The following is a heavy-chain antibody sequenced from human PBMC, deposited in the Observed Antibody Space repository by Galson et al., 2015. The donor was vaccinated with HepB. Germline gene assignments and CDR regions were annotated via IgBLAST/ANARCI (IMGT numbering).Heavy chain of an antibody. CDR1: GFNFRSYT. V-gene: IGHV3-48*02. CDR3: ARDSARDFVYTTYYYYGMDV. CDR2: ISSSSTTI. J-gene: IGHJ6*02. Sequence: SLRLSCAASGFNFRSYTMNWVRQAPGKGLEWISYISSSSTTIYYADSAMGRFTISRDNAKRSLYLQMNSLRDEDTAVYYCARDSARDFVYTTYYYYGMDVWGRGTTVTVSS. D-gene: IGHD3-16*01.